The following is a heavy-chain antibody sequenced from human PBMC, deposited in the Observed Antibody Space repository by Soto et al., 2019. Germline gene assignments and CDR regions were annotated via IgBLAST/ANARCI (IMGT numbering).Heavy chain of an antibody. CDR1: GGTFSSYA. CDR2: IIPIFGTA. CDR3: ARSPPQWLEYYYYYGMDV. Sequence: QVQLVQSGAEVKKPGSSVKVSCKASGGTFSSYAISWVRQAPGQGLEWMGGIIPIFGTANYAQKFQGRVTITADESTSKAYMELSSLRSEDTAVYYCARSPPQWLEYYYYYGMDVGGQGTTVTVSS. V-gene: IGHV1-69*01. J-gene: IGHJ6*02. D-gene: IGHD6-19*01.